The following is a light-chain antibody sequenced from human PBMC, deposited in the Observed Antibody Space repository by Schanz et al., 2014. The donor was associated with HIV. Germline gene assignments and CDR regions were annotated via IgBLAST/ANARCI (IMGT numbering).Light chain of an antibody. CDR1: QDLTRW. Sequence: DIQMTQSPSSVSASIGDRVTITCRASQDLTRWLAWYQQKPGKAPKLLIYAASNLQSGVPSRFSGSGSGTDFTLTISSLQPEDFATYYCQQSYSTPRVTFGPGTKVDIK. CDR3: QQSYSTPRVT. J-gene: IGKJ3*01. V-gene: IGKV1-12*01. CDR2: AAS.